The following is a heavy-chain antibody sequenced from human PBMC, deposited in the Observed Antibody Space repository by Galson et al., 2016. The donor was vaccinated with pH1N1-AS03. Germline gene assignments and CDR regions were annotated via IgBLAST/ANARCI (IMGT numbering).Heavy chain of an antibody. J-gene: IGHJ4*02. CDR3: ANPRASGTTMVTRLDY. CDR2: ITSGGNT. CDR1: GFSFSNYA. Sequence: SLRLSCAASGFSFSNYAMSWVRQAPGKGLQWVSSITSGGNTYYADSVKGRFTVSRDNSKNTLYLQMNGLRAEDTAIYYCANPRASGTTMVTRLDYWGQGILVTVSS. D-gene: IGHD5-18*01. V-gene: IGHV3-23*01.